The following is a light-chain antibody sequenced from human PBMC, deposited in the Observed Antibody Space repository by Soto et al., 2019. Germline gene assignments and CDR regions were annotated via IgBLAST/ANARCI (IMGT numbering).Light chain of an antibody. Sequence: QAVVTQSSSASGSLGSSVKLTCTLSSGHSSYIIAWHQQQPGKAPRSLMKLEGSGSYNKGSGVPDRFSGSSSGADRYLTISHLQFEDEADYYCETWDSNTVVFGGGTKLTVL. CDR1: SGHSSYI. V-gene: IGLV4-60*02. J-gene: IGLJ2*01. CDR3: ETWDSNTVV. CDR2: LEGSGSY.